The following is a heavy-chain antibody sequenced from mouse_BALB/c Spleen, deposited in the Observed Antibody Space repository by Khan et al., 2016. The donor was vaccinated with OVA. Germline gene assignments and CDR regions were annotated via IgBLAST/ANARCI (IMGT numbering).Heavy chain of an antibody. D-gene: IGHD2-14*01. J-gene: IGHJ3*01. CDR3: ARGGYAVFAN. Sequence: QVRLQQSGHELVKPGASVKMSCKASGYTFTDYVIYWVKQRTGQGLEWIGDIFPGGGSSYYNEKFKGKAKLTADKSYNTAYMQCSSLPCEDSAVYFCARGGYAVFANWGQGTLVTVSA. CDR1: GYTFTDYV. CDR2: IFPGGGSS. V-gene: IGHV1-77*01.